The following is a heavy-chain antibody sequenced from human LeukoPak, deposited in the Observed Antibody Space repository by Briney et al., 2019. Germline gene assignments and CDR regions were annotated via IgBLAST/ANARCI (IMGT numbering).Heavy chain of an antibody. D-gene: IGHD3-10*01. CDR1: IGSISSSKW. CDR3: ARVAPFQVLGSGTHRGMDV. V-gene: IGHV4-4*02. J-gene: IGHJ6*02. CDR2: IYLYGTT. Sequence: SETLSLTCSVSIGSISSSKWWSWVRQSPVKGLEWIGEIYLYGTTNYNPSFTSRVTMSVDRSRNQFSLKLTSVTAADTAVYYCARVAPFQVLGSGTHRGMDVWGQGTTVTVSS.